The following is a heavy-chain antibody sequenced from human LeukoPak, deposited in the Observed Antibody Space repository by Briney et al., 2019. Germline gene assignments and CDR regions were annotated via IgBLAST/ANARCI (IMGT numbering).Heavy chain of an antibody. CDR2: IYHGGTT. V-gene: IGHV4-30-2*01. CDR1: GGSISSGDNS. D-gene: IGHD3-10*01. Sequence: SETLSLTCAVSGGSISSGDNSWNWIRQPPGKGLEWIGYIYHGGTTYYNPSLKNRVTVSIDRSKNQFSLKLGSVTAADTAVYYCARAPGYYGSGIPYFDYWGQGTLVTVSS. CDR3: ARAPGYYGSGIPYFDY. J-gene: IGHJ4*02.